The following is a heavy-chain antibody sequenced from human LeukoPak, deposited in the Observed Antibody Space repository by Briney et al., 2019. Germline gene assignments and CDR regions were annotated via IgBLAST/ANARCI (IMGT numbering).Heavy chain of an antibody. D-gene: IGHD5-18*01. Sequence: PSETLSLTCTVSGGSISSRSDYWGWIRQTPGKGLEWIGNLDSSGSTYYNPSLKSRVTISVDPSKNQFSLKLSSVTAADTAVYYCARHSGYSYGYAYYYYYMDVWGKGTTVTVSS. CDR2: LDSSGST. CDR3: ARHSGYSYGYAYYYYYMDV. J-gene: IGHJ6*03. V-gene: IGHV4-39*01. CDR1: GGSISSRSDY.